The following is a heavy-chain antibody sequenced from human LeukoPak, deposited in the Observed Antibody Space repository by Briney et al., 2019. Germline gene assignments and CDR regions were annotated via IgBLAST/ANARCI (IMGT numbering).Heavy chain of an antibody. CDR3: ARYSDYESYNWFGP. CDR1: GGSISSGGYY. J-gene: IGHJ5*02. D-gene: IGHD5-12*01. V-gene: IGHV4-61*08. CDR2: IHYSGKN. Sequence: SQTLSLTCTVSGGSISSGGYYWTWIRQPPGKGLEWIGCIHYSGKNNYNPSLKSRVTISVDTSKNQLSLKMSSVTAADTAVYFCARYSDYESYNWFGPWGQGTLVTVSS.